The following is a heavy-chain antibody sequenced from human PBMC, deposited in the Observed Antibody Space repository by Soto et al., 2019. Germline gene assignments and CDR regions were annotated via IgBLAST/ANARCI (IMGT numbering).Heavy chain of an antibody. D-gene: IGHD6-19*01. Sequence: QVRLVESGGGVVQPGRSLRLSCVASGFPFSSYGIHWVRQAPGEGLEWVGVISSGGETKYYADSVNGRFTISRDNSKNTLYLQMDSLRLEDTAVYYCAKEVAVAGDLDYWGHGTLVTVSS. J-gene: IGHJ4*01. CDR2: ISSGGETK. CDR1: GFPFSSYG. CDR3: AKEVAVAGDLDY. V-gene: IGHV3-30*18.